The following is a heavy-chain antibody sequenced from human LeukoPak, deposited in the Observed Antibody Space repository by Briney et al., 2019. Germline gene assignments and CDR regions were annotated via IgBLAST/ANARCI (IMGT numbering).Heavy chain of an antibody. Sequence: GESLRISCKGSGYSFTSYWISWVRQMPGKGLEWMGRIDPSDSYTNYSPSFQGHVTISADKSISTAYLQWSSLKASATAMYYCARQDLGQYCSGGSCYMDYWGQGTLVTVSS. V-gene: IGHV5-10-1*01. CDR3: ARQDLGQYCSGGSCYMDY. J-gene: IGHJ4*02. CDR1: GYSFTSYW. D-gene: IGHD2-15*01. CDR2: IDPSDSYT.